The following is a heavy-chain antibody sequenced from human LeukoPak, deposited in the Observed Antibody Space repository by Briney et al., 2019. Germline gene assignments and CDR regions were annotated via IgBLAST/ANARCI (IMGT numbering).Heavy chain of an antibody. J-gene: IGHJ4*02. Sequence: SVKVSCKASGGTFSSYAIRWVRQAPGQGLEWMGRIIPILGISNYAQKFQGRVTITADKSTSTAYMELSSLRSEDTAVYYCARGGSGALGSRRRYYFDYWGQGTLFTVSS. V-gene: IGHV1-69*04. CDR3: ARGGSGALGSRRRYYFDY. CDR2: IIPILGIS. D-gene: IGHD3-10*01. CDR1: GGTFSSYA.